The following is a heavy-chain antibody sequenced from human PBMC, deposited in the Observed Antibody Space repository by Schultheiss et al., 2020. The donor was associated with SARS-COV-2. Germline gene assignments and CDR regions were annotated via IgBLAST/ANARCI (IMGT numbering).Heavy chain of an antibody. Sequence: GGSLRLSCAASGFTFSTYAMSWVRQAPGKGLEWVSGIIGTGSNTFYADSMKGRFTISRDNSKNTVYLQMNSLRAEDTAVYYCARGEYSYRYVDNYYYGLDVWGQGTTVTVSS. CDR1: GFTFSTYA. D-gene: IGHD5-18*01. CDR3: ARGEYSYRYVDNYYYGLDV. CDR2: IIGTGSNT. J-gene: IGHJ6*02. V-gene: IGHV3-23*01.